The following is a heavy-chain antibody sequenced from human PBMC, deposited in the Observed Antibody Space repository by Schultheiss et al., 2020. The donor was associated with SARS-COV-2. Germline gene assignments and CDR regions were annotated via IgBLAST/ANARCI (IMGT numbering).Heavy chain of an antibody. V-gene: IGHV3-53*01. D-gene: IGHD5-18*01. CDR3: ARDQDSYGYSGAFDI. J-gene: IGHJ3*02. Sequence: GESLKISCAASGFTVSSNYMSWVRQAPGKGLEWVSVIYSGGSTYYADSVKGRFTISRDNSKNTLYLQMNSLRAEDTAVYYCARDQDSYGYSGAFDIWGQGTMVTVSS. CDR1: GFTVSSNY. CDR2: IYSGGST.